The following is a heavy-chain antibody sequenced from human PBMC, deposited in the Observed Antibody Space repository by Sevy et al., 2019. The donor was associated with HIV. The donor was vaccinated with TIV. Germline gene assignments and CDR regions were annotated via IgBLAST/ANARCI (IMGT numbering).Heavy chain of an antibody. V-gene: IGHV1-18*01. J-gene: IGHJ5*02. D-gene: IGHD3-3*02. CDR1: GYSFTNYG. CDR2: ISGYNGYT. Sequence: ASVKVSCKASGYSFTNYGIGWVRQAPGQGLEWMGWISGYNGYTNYAQNLQGRVTMTTDTSTSTDYMELRSLRSDDTAIYYGAKEEKNISSWFDPWGQGTLVTVSS. CDR3: AKEEKNISSWFDP.